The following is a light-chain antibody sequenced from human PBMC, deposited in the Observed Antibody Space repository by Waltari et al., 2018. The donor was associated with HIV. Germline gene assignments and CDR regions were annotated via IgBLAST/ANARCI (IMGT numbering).Light chain of an antibody. CDR2: ANI. CDR1: SSNIGAGYD. Sequence: QSPLTQPPSVSGAPGQRVTISCTGSSSNIGAGYDVHWDQQLPGTAPKLLIYANINRPSGVPDRFSGSKSGSSASLAITGLQAEDEAHYYCQSFDSSLTTSGVIFGGGTKLTVL. V-gene: IGLV1-40*01. CDR3: QSFDSSLTTSGVI. J-gene: IGLJ2*01.